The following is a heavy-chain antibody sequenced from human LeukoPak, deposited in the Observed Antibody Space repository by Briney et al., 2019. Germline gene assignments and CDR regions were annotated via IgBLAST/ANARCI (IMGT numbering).Heavy chain of an antibody. D-gene: IGHD3-22*01. CDR1: GFTFSRFW. CDR3: AKGLNSYDSSGYPS. V-gene: IGHV3-7*01. CDR2: IKQDGSEK. J-gene: IGHJ4*02. Sequence: GGSLRLSCAASGFTFSRFWMSWVRQAPGKGLEWVANIKQDGSEKYYVDSVKGRFTISRDNSKNTLYLQMNSLRAEDTAVYYCAKGLNSYDSSGYPSWGQGTLVTVSS.